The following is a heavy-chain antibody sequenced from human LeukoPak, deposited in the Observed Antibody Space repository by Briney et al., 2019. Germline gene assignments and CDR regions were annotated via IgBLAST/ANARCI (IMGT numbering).Heavy chain of an antibody. V-gene: IGHV4-34*01. CDR2: GDHTGGT. CDR3: AKNGQRGFSFDP. CDR1: GGSFAGYY. J-gene: IGHJ5*02. Sequence: SETLSLTCAVYGGSFAGYYWSWIRQPPGKGLEWIGEGDHTGGTKYNPSLKSRVTISADSSKNQFSLKWYSVTAADTGLYYCAKNGQRGFSFDPWGQGTLVIVAS. D-gene: IGHD2-8*01.